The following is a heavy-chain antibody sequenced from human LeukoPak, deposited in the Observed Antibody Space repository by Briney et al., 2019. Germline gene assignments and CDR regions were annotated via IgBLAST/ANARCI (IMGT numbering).Heavy chain of an antibody. Sequence: GGSLRLSCAASGFTFSSYGMHWVRQAPGKGLEWVAVISYDGSNKYYADSVKGRFTISRDNSKNTLYLQMNSLRAEDTAVYYCARGSYDSSGYYSPGAFDIWGQGTMVTVSS. CDR1: GFTFSSYG. CDR3: ARGSYDSSGYYSPGAFDI. V-gene: IGHV3-30*03. D-gene: IGHD3-22*01. CDR2: ISYDGSNK. J-gene: IGHJ3*02.